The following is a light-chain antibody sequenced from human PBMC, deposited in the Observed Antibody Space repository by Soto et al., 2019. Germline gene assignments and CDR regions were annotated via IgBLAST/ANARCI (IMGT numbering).Light chain of an antibody. Sequence: LRQPASMSGSPGQSITIPCTGASSDIGLYNYVSWYQHHPGKAPKLLISEVNVRPSGLSDRFSASKAGNTASLTISGLQPEDEAYYYCSSLSTTSTPTVFGSGTKVTVL. CDR3: SSLSTTSTPTV. J-gene: IGLJ1*01. CDR2: EVN. CDR1: SSDIGLYNY. V-gene: IGLV2-14*01.